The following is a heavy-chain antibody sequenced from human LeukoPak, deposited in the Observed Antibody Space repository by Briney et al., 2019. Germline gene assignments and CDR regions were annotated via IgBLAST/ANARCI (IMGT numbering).Heavy chain of an antibody. CDR3: ARFMTTVTTPPHYFDY. Sequence: SETLSLTCTVSGGSISSYYWSWIRQPPGKGLEWIEYIYYSGSTNYNPSLKSRVTISVDTSKNQFSLKLSSVTAADTAVYYCARFMTTVTTPPHYFDYWGQGTLVTVSS. D-gene: IGHD4-17*01. CDR2: IYYSGST. V-gene: IGHV4-59*08. CDR1: GGSISSYY. J-gene: IGHJ4*02.